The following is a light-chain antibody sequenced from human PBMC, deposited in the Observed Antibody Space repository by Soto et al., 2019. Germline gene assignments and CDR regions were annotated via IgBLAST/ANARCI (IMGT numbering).Light chain of an antibody. J-gene: IGKJ1*01. V-gene: IGKV4-1*01. CDR3: QQYFSSSWT. Sequence: DIVMTQSPDSLAVSLGERATINCKSSQSVLYSSNNKNYLAWYQQKPGQPPKLLFYWASTLESGVPDRFSGSGSGTDFTLTISILQAEDVAVYYCQQYFSSSWTFGQGTNVEIK. CDR1: QSVLYSSNNKNY. CDR2: WAS.